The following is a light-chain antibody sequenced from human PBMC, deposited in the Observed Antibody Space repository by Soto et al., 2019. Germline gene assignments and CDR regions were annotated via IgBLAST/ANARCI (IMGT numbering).Light chain of an antibody. V-gene: IGKV3-15*01. CDR2: GAS. CDR3: QRYNSWPLT. Sequence: EIVMTQSPATLSVSPGERATLSCRASQGIGSTLAWYQQKPGQTPRLLIYGASTRATGAPARFSGSGSGTEFTLTISSLQSEDFAVYYCQRYNSWPLTFGGGTKVEIK. J-gene: IGKJ4*01. CDR1: QGIGST.